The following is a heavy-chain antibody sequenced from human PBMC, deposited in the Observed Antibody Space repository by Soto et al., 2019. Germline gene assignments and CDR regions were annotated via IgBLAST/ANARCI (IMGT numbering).Heavy chain of an antibody. Sequence: SETLSLTCTVSGGSISSGGYSWNWIRQPPGKGLEWIGYIYHSGSTYYNPSLKSRVTISVDRSKNQFSLKLSSVTAADTAVYYCARGYYYDSSGYGAFDYWGQGTLVTVSS. D-gene: IGHD3-22*01. CDR1: GGSISSGGYS. V-gene: IGHV4-30-2*01. J-gene: IGHJ4*02. CDR2: IYHSGST. CDR3: ARGYYYDSSGYGAFDY.